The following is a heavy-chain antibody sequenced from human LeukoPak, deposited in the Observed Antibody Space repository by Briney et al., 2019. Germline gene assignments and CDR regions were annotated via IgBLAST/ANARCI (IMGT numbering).Heavy chain of an antibody. J-gene: IGHJ4*02. Sequence: GESLKISCKASGYRFTTDYIGWVRQMPGKGLEWMGIIYPGDSDTRYSPSFQGQVTISADKSISTAYLQWSSLKASDTAMYYCARNDFWSGYNDYWGQGTLVTVSS. CDR2: IYPGDSDT. V-gene: IGHV5-51*01. D-gene: IGHD3-3*01. CDR3: ARNDFWSGYNDY. CDR1: GYRFTTDY.